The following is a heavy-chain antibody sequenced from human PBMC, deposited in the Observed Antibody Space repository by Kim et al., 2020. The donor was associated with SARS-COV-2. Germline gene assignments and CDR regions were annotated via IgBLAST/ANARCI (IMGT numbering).Heavy chain of an antibody. CDR3: ARDKTPGRYYYGMDV. V-gene: IGHV3-48*02. D-gene: IGHD2-15*01. J-gene: IGHJ6*02. Sequence: DSVKGRFTISRDNAKNSLYLQMNSLRDEDTAVYYCARDKTPGRYYYGMDVWGQGTTVTVSS.